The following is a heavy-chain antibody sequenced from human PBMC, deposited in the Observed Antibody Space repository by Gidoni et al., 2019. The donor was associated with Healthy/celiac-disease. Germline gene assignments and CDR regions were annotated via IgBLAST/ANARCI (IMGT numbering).Heavy chain of an antibody. Sequence: QVQLQESGPGLVKPSQTLSLTCTVSGGSIRSGGYYWSWIRQHPGKGLEWIGYIYYSGSTYYNPSLKSRVTISVDTSKNQFSLKLSSVTAADTAVYYCARGNPSTPYYYYMDVWGKGTTVTVSS. V-gene: IGHV4-31*03. CDR2: IYYSGST. J-gene: IGHJ6*03. CDR3: ARGNPSTPYYYYMDV. CDR1: GGSIRSGGYY.